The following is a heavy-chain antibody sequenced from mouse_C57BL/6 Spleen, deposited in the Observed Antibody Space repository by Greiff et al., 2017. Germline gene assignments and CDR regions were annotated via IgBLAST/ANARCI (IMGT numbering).Heavy chain of an antibody. Sequence: VQLQQPGAELVKPGASVKLSCKASGYTFTSYWMHWVKQRPGQGLEWIGMIHPNSGSTNYNEKFKSKATLTVDKSSSTAYMQLSSLTSEDSAVYYWARAMTTVVARGFAYWGQGTLVTVSA. CDR2: IHPNSGST. V-gene: IGHV1-64*01. D-gene: IGHD1-1*01. CDR3: ARAMTTVVARGFAY. J-gene: IGHJ3*01. CDR1: GYTFTSYW.